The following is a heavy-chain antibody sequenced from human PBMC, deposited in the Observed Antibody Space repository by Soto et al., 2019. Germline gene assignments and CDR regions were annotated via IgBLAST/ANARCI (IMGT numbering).Heavy chain of an antibody. CDR1: GGSVNSGSFY. D-gene: IGHD3-3*02. J-gene: IGHJ4*02. Sequence: QVQLQESGPGLVKPSETLSLTCTVSGGSVNSGSFYWSWIRQPPGRGLEWIGQIHNGGSSNCNSSHNSPATICLVTSKVHWSMKLISVTAADVTISYTAVYLAGIGRDGDWGQGILVTVSS. CDR2: IHNGGSS. CDR3: AVYLAGIGRDGD. V-gene: IGHV4-61*03.